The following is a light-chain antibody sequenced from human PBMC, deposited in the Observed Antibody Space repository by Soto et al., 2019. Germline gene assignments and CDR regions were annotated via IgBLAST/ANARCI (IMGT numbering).Light chain of an antibody. J-gene: IGKJ5*01. CDR2: GAS. Sequence: ILMTQSPATLSLSPGERATLSWRASQSVRSKLAWYQKKPGQAPRLRIYGASTRATGIPARFSGSGSGTEFTLTISTLHSEYFAAYYCQQYNNWPPITFGQGTRLYIK. V-gene: IGKV3-15*01. CDR3: QQYNNWPPIT. CDR1: QSVRSK.